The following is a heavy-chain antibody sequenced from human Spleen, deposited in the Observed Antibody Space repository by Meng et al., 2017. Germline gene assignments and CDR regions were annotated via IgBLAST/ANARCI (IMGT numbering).Heavy chain of an antibody. Sequence: SETLSLTCTVSGDSIARRTYYWAWMRQPPGKGLEWIGSIYYSEITYYNASLKSRVTISEDTSKNLLSLKVTSVTAADTAVYYCARDGATVTTLGWFDPWGQGILVTVSS. CDR3: ARDGATVTTLGWFDP. CDR1: GDSIARRTYY. V-gene: IGHV4-39*07. CDR2: IYYSEIT. J-gene: IGHJ5*02. D-gene: IGHD4-17*01.